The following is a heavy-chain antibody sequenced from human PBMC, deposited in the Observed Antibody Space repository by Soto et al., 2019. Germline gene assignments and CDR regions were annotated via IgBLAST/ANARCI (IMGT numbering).Heavy chain of an antibody. CDR1: GGSISSYY. V-gene: IGHV4-59*01. D-gene: IGHD1-20*01. CDR2: IYYSGST. Sequence: PSETLSLTCTVSGGSISSYYWSWIRQPPGKGLEWIGYIYYSGSTNYNPSLKSRVTISVDTSKNQFSLKLSSVTAADTAVYYCARGMGNWNGNYCYYYGMDVWGQGTTVTVSS. CDR3: ARGMGNWNGNYCYYYGMDV. J-gene: IGHJ6*02.